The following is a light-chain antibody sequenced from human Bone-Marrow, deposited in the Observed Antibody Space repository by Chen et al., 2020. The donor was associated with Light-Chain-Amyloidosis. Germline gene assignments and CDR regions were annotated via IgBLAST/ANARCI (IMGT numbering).Light chain of an antibody. Sequence: YDLTQPPSLSVSPGQTARITCSGDDLPTKYAYWYQQKPGQAPVLVIHRDTERPSGISERFSGSSAGTTATLTISGVQAEDEADYHCQSADSSGTYEVIFGGGTKLTVL. J-gene: IGLJ2*01. CDR1: DLPTKY. V-gene: IGLV3-25*03. CDR3: QSADSSGTYEVI. CDR2: RDT.